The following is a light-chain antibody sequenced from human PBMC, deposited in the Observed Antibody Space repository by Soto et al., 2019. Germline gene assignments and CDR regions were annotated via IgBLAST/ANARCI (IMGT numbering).Light chain of an antibody. J-gene: IGKJ2*01. V-gene: IGKV1-33*01. CDR3: QQYDNLPPHT. CDR1: QDISNY. Sequence: DIQMTQSPSSLSASVGDRVTITCQASQDISNYLNWYQQKPGKAPKLLIYDASNLETGVPSRFSGSGSGTDFTFTISSLQPEDIATYYCQQYDNLPPHTFGQGKKLEMK. CDR2: DAS.